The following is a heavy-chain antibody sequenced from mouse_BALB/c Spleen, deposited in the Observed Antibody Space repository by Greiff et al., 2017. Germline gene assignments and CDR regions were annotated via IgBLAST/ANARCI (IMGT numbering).Heavy chain of an antibody. CDR2: ILPGSGST. CDR3: ARGDYYDSSPLYAMDY. Sequence: VQLQQSGAELMKPGASVKISCKATGYTFSSYWIEWVKQRPGHGLEWIGEILPGSGSTNYNEKFKGKATFTADTSSNTAYMQLSSLTSEDSAVYYCARGDYYDSSPLYAMDYWGQGTSVTVSS. D-gene: IGHD1-1*01. J-gene: IGHJ4*01. CDR1: GYTFSSYW. V-gene: IGHV1-9*01.